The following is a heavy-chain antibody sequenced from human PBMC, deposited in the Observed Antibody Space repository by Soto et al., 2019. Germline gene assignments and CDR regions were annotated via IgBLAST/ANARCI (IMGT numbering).Heavy chain of an antibody. CDR1: GGSISSSSYY. J-gene: IGHJ5*02. Sequence: SETLSLTCTVSGGSISSSSYYWGWIRQPPGKGLEWIGSIYYSGSTYYNPSLKSRVTISVDTSKNQFSLKLSSVTAADTAVYYCARPVGVGGWSRNENWFDPWGQGTLVTVSS. CDR2: IYYSGST. D-gene: IGHD6-19*01. CDR3: ARPVGVGGWSRNENWFDP. V-gene: IGHV4-39*01.